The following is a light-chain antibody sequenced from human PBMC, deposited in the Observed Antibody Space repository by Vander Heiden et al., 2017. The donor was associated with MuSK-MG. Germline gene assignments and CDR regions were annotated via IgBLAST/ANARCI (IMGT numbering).Light chain of an antibody. CDR2: AAA. CDR1: HNIKSY. V-gene: IGKV1-39*01. CDR3: QQSVSTPPK. Sequence: DIQMTQSPSSLSASVGDRVTITCRASHNIKSYLNWYQQKPGEAPKLLIYAAATLQGAIPSRFSGSGSGTDFTLTITSLQPEDFATYYCQQSVSTPPKFGQGTKVEIK. J-gene: IGKJ1*01.